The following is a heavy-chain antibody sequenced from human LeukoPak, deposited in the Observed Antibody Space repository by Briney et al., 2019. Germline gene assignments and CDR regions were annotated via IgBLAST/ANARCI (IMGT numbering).Heavy chain of an antibody. J-gene: IGHJ4*02. D-gene: IGHD6-6*01. CDR2: IYYSGST. Sequence: SETLSLTCTVSGASISSSRYYWGWLRQPPGKGLMWIGYIYYSGSTNYIPSLKSRVTISVDTSKNQFSLKLSSVTASDTAVYYCARVRGYSSSWDWEVDFDYWGQGTLVTVSS. V-gene: IGHV4-61*05. CDR1: GASISSSRYY. CDR3: ARVRGYSSSWDWEVDFDY.